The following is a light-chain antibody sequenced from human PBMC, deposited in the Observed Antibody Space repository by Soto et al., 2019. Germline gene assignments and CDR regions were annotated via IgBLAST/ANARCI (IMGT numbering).Light chain of an antibody. J-gene: IGKJ5*01. CDR3: EQYGNSEII. V-gene: IGKV3-20*01. CDR2: DTS. Sequence: VVGQSPGTRSLSPRERAKISCRTSQSVSNTYVAWYQQKPGQAPRLLIYDTSSRVTGIPDRFSGSGSGTDFTLTITRLEPEDFAVFSCEQYGNSEIILGHGTRLEIK. CDR1: QSVSNTY.